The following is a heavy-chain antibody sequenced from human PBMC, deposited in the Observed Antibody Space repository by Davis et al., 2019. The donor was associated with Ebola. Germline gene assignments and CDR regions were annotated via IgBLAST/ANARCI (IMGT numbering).Heavy chain of an antibody. CDR2: INHSGST. D-gene: IGHD4-23*01. CDR3: AKAFGSVTPFDY. Sequence: PSETLSLTCAVYGGSFSGYYWSWIRQPPGKGLEWIGEINHSGSTNYNPSLKSRVTISVDTSKNQFSLKLSSVTAADTAVYYCAKAFGSVTPFDYWGQGTLVTVSS. V-gene: IGHV4-34*01. CDR1: GGSFSGYY. J-gene: IGHJ4*02.